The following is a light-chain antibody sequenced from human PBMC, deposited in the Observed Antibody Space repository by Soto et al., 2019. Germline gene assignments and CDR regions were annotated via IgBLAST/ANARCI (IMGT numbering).Light chain of an antibody. CDR3: SSYTSSTAYV. CDR2: EVT. V-gene: IGLV2-14*01. J-gene: IGLJ1*01. CDR1: SSDVGGYNY. Sequence: PGQSITISCTGTSSDVGGYNYVSWYQLHPGKAPKLILYEVTNRPSGVSDRFSGSKSGNTASLTISGLQAEDEADYYCSSYTSSTAYVFGTGTKVTVL.